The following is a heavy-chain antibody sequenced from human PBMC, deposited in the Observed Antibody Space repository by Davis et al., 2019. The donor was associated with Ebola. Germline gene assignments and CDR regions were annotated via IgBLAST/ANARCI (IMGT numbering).Heavy chain of an antibody. CDR2: ITTSGISV. D-gene: IGHD6-13*01. CDR1: GFTLSSYE. V-gene: IGHV3-48*03. Sequence: PGGSLRLSCAAFGFTLSSYEMNWVRQAPEKGLEWVSSITTSGISVYYADSVKGRFTISRDNAKHSLSLQMHSLRAEDTAVYYCARVNSAAAGTDFYYYGMDVWGQGTTVTVSS. CDR3: ARVNSAAAGTDFYYYGMDV. J-gene: IGHJ6*02.